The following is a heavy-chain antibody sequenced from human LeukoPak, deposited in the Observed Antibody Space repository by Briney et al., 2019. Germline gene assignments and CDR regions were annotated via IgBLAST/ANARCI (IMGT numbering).Heavy chain of an antibody. CDR3: ASAKYYDILTGPLDY. CDR1: GGSISSGDYY. J-gene: IGHJ4*02. D-gene: IGHD3-9*01. Sequence: SETLSLTCTVSGGSISSGDYYWSWIRQPPGKGLEWIGYIYYSGSTYYNPSLKSRVTISVDTSKNQFSLKLSSATAADTAVYYCASAKYYDILTGPLDYWGQGTLVTVSS. CDR2: IYYSGST. V-gene: IGHV4-30-4*01.